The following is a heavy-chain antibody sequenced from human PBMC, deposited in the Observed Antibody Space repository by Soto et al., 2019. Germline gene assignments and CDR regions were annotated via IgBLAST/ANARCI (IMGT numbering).Heavy chain of an antibody. CDR1: VYSVSSNSAA. CDR2: TYYRSKWYN. J-gene: IGHJ1*01. V-gene: IGHV6-1*01. Sequence: PSQTLSLTCAISVYSVSSNSAAWNWIIQSPSRGLEWLGRTYYRSKWYNDYAVSVKSRITINPDTSKNQFSLQLNSVTPEDTAVYYCAREGNWSPHRSSSWFKQWGQGTLFSVS. D-gene: IGHD6-6*01. CDR3: AREGNWSPHRSSSWFKQ.